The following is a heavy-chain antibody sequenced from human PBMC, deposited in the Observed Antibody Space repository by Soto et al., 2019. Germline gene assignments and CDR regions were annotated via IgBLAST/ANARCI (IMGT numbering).Heavy chain of an antibody. CDR3: ARDNYDSSGYKIRAFDY. CDR1: GGSISSGDYY. D-gene: IGHD3-22*01. Sequence: SETLSLTCTVSGGSISSGDYYWSWIRQPPGKGLEWIGYIYYSGSTYYNPSLKSRVTISVDTSKNQFSLKLSSVTAADTAVYYCARDNYDSSGYKIRAFDYWGQGXLGTVSS. J-gene: IGHJ4*02. CDR2: IYYSGST. V-gene: IGHV4-30-4*01.